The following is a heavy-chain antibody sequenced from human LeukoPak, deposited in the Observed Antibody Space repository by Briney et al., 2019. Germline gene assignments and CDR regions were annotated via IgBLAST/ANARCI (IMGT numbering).Heavy chain of an antibody. V-gene: IGHV3-21*01. D-gene: IGHD2-2*01. CDR1: GFTFSSYD. J-gene: IGHJ3*02. CDR3: ARDWGLGYCSSTSCSYAFDI. CDR2: ISSSSSYI. Sequence: GGSLRLSCAASGFTFSSYDMHWVRQAPGKGLEWVSSISSSSSYIYYADSVKGRFTISRDNAKNSLYLQMNSLRAEDTAVYYCARDWGLGYCSSTSCSYAFDIWGQGTMVTVSS.